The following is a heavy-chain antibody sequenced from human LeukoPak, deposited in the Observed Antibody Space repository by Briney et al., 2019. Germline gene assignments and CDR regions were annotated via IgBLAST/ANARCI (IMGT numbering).Heavy chain of an antibody. V-gene: IGHV4-34*01. Sequence: SETLSLTCAVYGGSFSGYYWSWIRQPPGKGVEWIGEINHIGSTNYNPSLKSRVTISVDTSKNQFSLKLSSVTAADTAVYYCARPRVVRGEMDYWGQGSLVTVSS. D-gene: IGHD3-10*01. J-gene: IGHJ4*02. CDR2: INHIGST. CDR1: GGSFSGYY. CDR3: ARPRVVRGEMDY.